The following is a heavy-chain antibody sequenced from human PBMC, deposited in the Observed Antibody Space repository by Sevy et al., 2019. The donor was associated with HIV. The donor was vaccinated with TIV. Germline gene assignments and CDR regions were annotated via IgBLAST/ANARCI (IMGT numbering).Heavy chain of an antibody. V-gene: IGHV3-21*01. D-gene: IGHD7-27*01. Sequence: GGSLRLSCAASGFTLSGYSISWVRQAPGKGLEWVSSVTPGTDIYYGASVRGRFTASRDNAKKSVYLQMNSLRDEDTAVYYCARDFLTGDRREAFDIWGQGTKVTVSS. CDR1: GFTLSGYS. CDR3: ARDFLTGDRREAFDI. J-gene: IGHJ3*02. CDR2: VTPGTDI.